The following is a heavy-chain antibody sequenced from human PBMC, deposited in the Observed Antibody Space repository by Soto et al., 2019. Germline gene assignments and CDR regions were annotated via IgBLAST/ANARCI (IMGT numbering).Heavy chain of an antibody. CDR1: GASIRSSY. CDR2: IYYSGST. J-gene: IGHJ6*03. Sequence: SETLSLTCAVTGASIRSSYWSWIRQPPRARLEWIGYIYYSGSTNYNPSLKSRVTISVDTSKNQFSLKLSSVTAADTAVYYCARLGYCSSTSCSTKGYYYYYMDVWGKGTTVT. V-gene: IGHV4-59*08. CDR3: ARLGYCSSTSCSTKGYYYYYMDV. D-gene: IGHD2-2*03.